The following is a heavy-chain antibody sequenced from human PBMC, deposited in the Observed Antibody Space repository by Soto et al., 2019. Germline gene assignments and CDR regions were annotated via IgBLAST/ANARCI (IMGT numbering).Heavy chain of an antibody. V-gene: IGHV4-39*07. CDR2: IYYSGIT. CDR3: ARSRGAAAGINWFDP. J-gene: IGHJ5*02. Sequence: PSETLSLTCTVSGGSISSSSYYWGWIRQPPGKGLEWIGSIYYSGITNYAQNFQGRVTMTRDTSTSTVYMELSSLKSEDTAVYYCARSRGAAAGINWFDPWGQGTLVTVSS. CDR1: GGSISSSSYY. D-gene: IGHD6-13*01.